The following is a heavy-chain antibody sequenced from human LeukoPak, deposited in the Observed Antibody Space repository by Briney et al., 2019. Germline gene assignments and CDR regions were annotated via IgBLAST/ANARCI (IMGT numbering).Heavy chain of an antibody. V-gene: IGHV1-2*02. J-gene: IGHJ5*02. Sequence: EWMGXXXPNSGGTNYAQKFQGRVTMTRDTSISTAYMELSRLRSDDTAVYYCARTPYYYDSSGYYLNWFDPWGQGTLVTVSS. CDR2: XXPNSGGT. D-gene: IGHD3-22*01. CDR3: ARTPYYYDSSGYYLNWFDP.